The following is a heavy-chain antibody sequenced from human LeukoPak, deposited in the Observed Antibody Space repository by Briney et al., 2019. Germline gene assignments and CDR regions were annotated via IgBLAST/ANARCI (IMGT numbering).Heavy chain of an antibody. V-gene: IGHV1-8*01. CDR3: ASRERGIWFGELLASGMDV. Sequence: GASVKVSCKASGYTFTSYDINWVRQATGQGLEWMGWMNPNSGNTGYAQKFQGRVTMTRNTSISTAYMELSSLRSEDTAVYYCASRERGIWFGELLASGMDVWGQGTTVTVSS. J-gene: IGHJ6*02. CDR1: GYTFTSYD. CDR2: MNPNSGNT. D-gene: IGHD3-10*01.